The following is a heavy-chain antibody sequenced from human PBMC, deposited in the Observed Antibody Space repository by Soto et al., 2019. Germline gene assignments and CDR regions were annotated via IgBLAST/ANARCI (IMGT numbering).Heavy chain of an antibody. Sequence: ASVKVSCKASGYTFTSYAMHWVRQAPGQRLEWMGWINAGNGNTKYSQKFQGRVTITRDTSAGTAYMELSSLRSEDTAVYYCARELRYFDWLPSYYYYGMDVWGQGTTVTVSS. CDR3: ARELRYFDWLPSYYYYGMDV. D-gene: IGHD3-9*01. CDR1: GYTFTSYA. CDR2: INAGNGNT. J-gene: IGHJ6*02. V-gene: IGHV1-3*01.